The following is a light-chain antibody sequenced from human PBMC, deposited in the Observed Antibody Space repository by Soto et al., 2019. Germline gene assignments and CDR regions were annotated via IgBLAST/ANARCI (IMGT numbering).Light chain of an antibody. J-gene: IGKJ3*01. Sequence: DIQMTQSPSSLSASVGDRVTITCRASQSMSSYLNWYQQKPVKAPKLLNYAASSLQSGVPSRFSGSGSGTDFTLTISSLHPEDFATFYCEQGYSTPFTVGPGTKVDI. CDR1: QSMSSY. CDR2: AAS. CDR3: EQGYSTPFT. V-gene: IGKV1-39*01.